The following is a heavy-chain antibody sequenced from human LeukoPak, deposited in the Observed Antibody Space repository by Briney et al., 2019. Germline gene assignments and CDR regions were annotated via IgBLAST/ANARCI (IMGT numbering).Heavy chain of an antibody. V-gene: IGHV5-51*01. CDR3: ACRKFSSRWFDP. Sequence: GGSLQISCQGSGYIFSTYWSGWLLQLAGRGLQWMAVIYPGDSRTRYNPSFEGQVTISADKTINTAYLQWSSLKASDTAMYYCACRKFSSRWFDPWGQGTLVTVSS. CDR1: GYIFSTYW. D-gene: IGHD6-13*01. J-gene: IGHJ5*02. CDR2: IYPGDSRT.